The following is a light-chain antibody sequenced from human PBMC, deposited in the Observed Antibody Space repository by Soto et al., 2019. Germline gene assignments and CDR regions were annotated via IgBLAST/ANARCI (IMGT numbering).Light chain of an antibody. Sequence: EIVLTQSPDTLSLSPGERATLSGRASQGVNTNFVAWYQQRPGQAPTFLIYDASRRATGIPDRFRGSGSETDFTLTISRLEPEDFAVYYGQQDGRSHLTFGGGTKVEIK. J-gene: IGKJ4*01. CDR1: QGVNTNF. V-gene: IGKV3-20*01. CDR2: DAS. CDR3: QQDGRSHLT.